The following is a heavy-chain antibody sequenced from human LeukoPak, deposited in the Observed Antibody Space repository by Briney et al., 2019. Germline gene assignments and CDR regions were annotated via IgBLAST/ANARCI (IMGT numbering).Heavy chain of an antibody. V-gene: IGHV3-23*01. CDR3: AKVRDSGDAYYYGMDV. D-gene: IGHD2-15*01. J-gene: IGHJ6*02. Sequence: GGSLRLSCAASGFXFSSYAISWVRQAPGKGLEWVSAISGSGGSTYYADSVKGRFTISRDNSKNTLYLQMNSLRAEDTAVYYCAKVRDSGDAYYYGMDVWGQGTTVTVSS. CDR2: ISGSGGST. CDR1: GFXFSSYA.